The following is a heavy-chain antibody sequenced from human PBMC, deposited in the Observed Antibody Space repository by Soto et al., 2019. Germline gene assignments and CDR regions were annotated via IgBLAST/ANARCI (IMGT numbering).Heavy chain of an antibody. D-gene: IGHD2-8*01. Sequence: HPGGSLRLSCEASGFTVSSHAMSWVRQAPGKGLEWVASISGSGDGTYYGDSVKGRFTISRDSSSSTLYLEMNNLRGEDTAVYFCTKSRRGILMVYGFGGMDVWGQGTTVTVSS. CDR2: ISGSGDGT. J-gene: IGHJ6*02. CDR1: GFTVSSHA. V-gene: IGHV3-23*01. CDR3: TKSRRGILMVYGFGGMDV.